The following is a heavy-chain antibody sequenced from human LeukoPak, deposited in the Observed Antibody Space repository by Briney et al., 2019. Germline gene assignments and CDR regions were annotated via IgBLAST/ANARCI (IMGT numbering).Heavy chain of an antibody. CDR3: AKGPRTVRFGDRHKGMFDY. CDR2: ISSSSSTI. Sequence: GGSLRLSCAASGFTFSSYSMNWVRQAPGKGLEWVSYISSSSSTIYYADSVKGRFTISRDNAKNSLYLQMNSLRAEDTAVYYCAKGPRTVRFGDRHKGMFDYWGQGTLVTVSS. J-gene: IGHJ4*02. D-gene: IGHD3-10*01. CDR1: GFTFSSYS. V-gene: IGHV3-48*01.